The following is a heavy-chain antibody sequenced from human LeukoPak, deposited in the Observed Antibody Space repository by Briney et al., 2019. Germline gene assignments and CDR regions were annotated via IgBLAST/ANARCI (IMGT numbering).Heavy chain of an antibody. Sequence: SETLSLTCTVSGGSISSYYWSWIRQPPGKGLEWIGYIYYSGSTNYNPSLKSRVTISVDTSKNQFSLKLSSVTAADTAVYYCAGDQGRSGWSGWYYGMDVWGQGTTVTVSS. CDR3: AGDQGRSGWSGWYYGMDV. D-gene: IGHD6-19*01. CDR1: GGSISSYY. V-gene: IGHV4-59*01. CDR2: IYYSGST. J-gene: IGHJ6*02.